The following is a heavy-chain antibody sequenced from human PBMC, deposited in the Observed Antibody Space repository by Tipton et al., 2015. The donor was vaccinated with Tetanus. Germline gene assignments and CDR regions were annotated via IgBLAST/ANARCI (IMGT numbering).Heavy chain of an antibody. D-gene: IGHD3/OR15-3a*01. CDR1: GYTFTHYG. CDR2: ISPFNENV. J-gene: IGHJ5*02. CDR3: ARGRGLGPHEYFEH. V-gene: IGHV1-18*01. Sequence: QLVQSGAEVKKPGASVKVSCKASGYTFTHYGVNWVRQAPGQGLEWTGWISPFNENVNHAEKFKGRLTMTTDRSTATVYMDLRSLRSDDTAVYYCARGRGLGPHEYFEHWGQGTLVTVSS.